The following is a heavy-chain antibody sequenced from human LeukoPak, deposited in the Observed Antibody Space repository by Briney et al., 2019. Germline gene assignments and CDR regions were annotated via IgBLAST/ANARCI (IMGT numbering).Heavy chain of an antibody. CDR2: IYSGGST. J-gene: IGHJ6*03. CDR1: GFTVSSNY. Sequence: GGSLRLSCAASGFTVSSNYMSWVRQAPGKGLEWVSVIYSGGSTYYADSVKGRFTISRDNSKNTLYLQMNSLRAEGTVVYYCARGMSYNFYYMDVWGKGTTVTVSS. V-gene: IGHV3-53*01. D-gene: IGHD1-14*01. CDR3: ARGMSYNFYYMDV.